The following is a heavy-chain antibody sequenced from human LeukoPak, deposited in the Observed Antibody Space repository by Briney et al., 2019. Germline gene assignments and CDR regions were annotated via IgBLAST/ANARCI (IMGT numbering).Heavy chain of an antibody. CDR1: GGTFSSYT. CDR2: IIPILGIA. D-gene: IGHD2-2*01. J-gene: IGHJ6*03. V-gene: IGHV1-69*02. CDR3: AIVLVPAAGYYYMDV. Sequence: SVKVSCKASGGTFSSYTISWVRQAPGQGLEWMGRIIPILGIANYAQKFQGRVTITADKFTSTAYMELSSLRSEDTAVYYCAIVLVPAAGYYYMDVWGKGTTVTISS.